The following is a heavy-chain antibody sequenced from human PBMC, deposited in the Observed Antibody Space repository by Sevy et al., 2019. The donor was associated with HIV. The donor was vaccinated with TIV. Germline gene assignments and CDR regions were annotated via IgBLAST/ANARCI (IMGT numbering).Heavy chain of an antibody. CDR1: GFTFSSYR. Sequence: GGSLRLSCAASGFTFSSYRMTWVRQAPGKGLEWVSCISSTSAYINYADSVKGRFTNSRDNAKNLLYRQMDSLRVEDTAVYYFARAVLEISTWRSDYWGQGTLVTVSS. V-gene: IGHV3-21*01. CDR3: ARAVLEISTWRSDY. D-gene: IGHD1-1*01. J-gene: IGHJ4*02. CDR2: ISSTSAYI.